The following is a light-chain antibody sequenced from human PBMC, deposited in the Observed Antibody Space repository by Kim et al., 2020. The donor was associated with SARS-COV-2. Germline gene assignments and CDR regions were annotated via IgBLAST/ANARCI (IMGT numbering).Light chain of an antibody. V-gene: IGKV1D-12*01. J-gene: IGKJ5*01. CDR3: QQVSNFPVT. CDR1: QDISSW. Sequence: ASVGDRVTITCRASQDISSWLAWYQQKPGKAPKLLIYTASTLQSGVPSRFSGSGSGTDFTLTISSLQPEDFATYYCQQVSNFPVTFGQGTRLEIK. CDR2: TAS.